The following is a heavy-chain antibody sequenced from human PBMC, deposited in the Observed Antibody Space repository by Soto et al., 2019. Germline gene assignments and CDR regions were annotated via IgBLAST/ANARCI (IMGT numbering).Heavy chain of an antibody. J-gene: IGHJ4*02. CDR2: ISAYNGNT. CDR1: GYTFTSYG. CDR3: AREGGIAAAGMDSGFDY. V-gene: IGHV1-18*01. D-gene: IGHD6-13*01. Sequence: QVQLVQSGAEVKKPGASVKVSCKASGYTFTSYGISWVRQAPGQGLEWMGWISAYNGNTNYAQKLQGRVTMTTDTSXSXXYMDLRSLRSDDTAVDYCAREGGIAAAGMDSGFDYWGKGTLVTVSS.